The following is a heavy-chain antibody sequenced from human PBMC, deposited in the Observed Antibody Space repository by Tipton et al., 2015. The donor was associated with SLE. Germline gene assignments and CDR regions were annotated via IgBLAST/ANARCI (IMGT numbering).Heavy chain of an antibody. V-gene: IGHV3-64D*09. CDR3: ARGVAATGGVDY. J-gene: IGHJ4*02. CDR1: GFTFSSYA. D-gene: IGHD6-13*01. CDR2: ISSNGGST. Sequence: GSLRLSCSASGFTFSSYAMHWVRQAPGKGLEYVSAISSNGGSTYYADSVKGRFTISRDNSKNTLYLQMSSLRAEDTAVYYCARGVAATGGVDYWGQGTLVTVSS.